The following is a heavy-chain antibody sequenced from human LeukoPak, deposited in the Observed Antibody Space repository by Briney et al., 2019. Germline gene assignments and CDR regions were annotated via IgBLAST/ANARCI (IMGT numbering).Heavy chain of an antibody. Sequence: PGGSLRLSCAASGFTFSDYSMNWLRQAPGMGLEWVSSISTRSTYILYADSVKGRFTISRDDAKNSLYLQMNSLRAEDSAIYYCARFETVAVNSIDYWGRGALVTVSS. CDR3: ARFETVAVNSIDY. D-gene: IGHD6-19*01. V-gene: IGHV3-21*01. J-gene: IGHJ4*02. CDR1: GFTFSDYS. CDR2: ISTRSTYI.